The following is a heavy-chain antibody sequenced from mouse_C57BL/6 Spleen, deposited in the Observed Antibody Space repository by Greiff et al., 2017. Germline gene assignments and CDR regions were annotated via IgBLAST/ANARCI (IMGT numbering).Heavy chain of an antibody. V-gene: IGHV1-64*01. CDR1: GYTFTSYW. J-gene: IGHJ2*01. D-gene: IGHD3-2*02. CDR2: IHPNSGST. CDR3: ARWTAQATDY. Sequence: QVQLQQPGAELVKPGASVKLSCKASGYTFTSYWMHWVKQRPGQGLEWIGMIHPNSGSTNYNEKFKSKATLTVDKSSSTAYMQISILTSEDSAVYYCARWTAQATDYWGQGTTLTVSS.